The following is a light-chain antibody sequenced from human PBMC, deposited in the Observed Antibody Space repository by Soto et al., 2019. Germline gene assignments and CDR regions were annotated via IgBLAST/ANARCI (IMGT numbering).Light chain of an antibody. CDR3: QQSYSTPYT. Sequence: EIVLTQSPGTLSLSPGKRATLSCRASQSVSSNFLAWYQQKPGQAPRLLIYGASNRATGIPDKFNGSGSGTDFTLTISRLEPEDVATYYCQQSYSTPYTFGQGTKLEI. J-gene: IGKJ2*01. CDR2: GAS. V-gene: IGKV3-20*01. CDR1: QSVSSNF.